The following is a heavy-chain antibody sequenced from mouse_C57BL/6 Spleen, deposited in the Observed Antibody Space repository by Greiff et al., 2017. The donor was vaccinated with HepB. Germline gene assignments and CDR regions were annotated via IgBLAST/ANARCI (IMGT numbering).Heavy chain of an antibody. CDR3: ARGYYYGSSRYAMDY. CDR2: TFYSGIT. J-gene: IGHJ4*01. Sequence: EVKLVESGPSLVRPSQTLSLTCTVTGFSINSDCYWIWIRQFPGNKLEYIGYTFYSGITYYNPSLESRTYITRDTSKNQFSLKLSSVTTEDTATYYCARGYYYGSSRYAMDYWGQGTSVTVSS. CDR1: GFSINSDCY. V-gene: IGHV3-3*01. D-gene: IGHD1-1*01.